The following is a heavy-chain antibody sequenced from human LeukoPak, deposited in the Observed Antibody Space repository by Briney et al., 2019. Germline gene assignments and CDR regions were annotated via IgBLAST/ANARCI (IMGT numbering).Heavy chain of an antibody. D-gene: IGHD1-26*01. CDR1: GGTFSSYA. V-gene: IGHV1-69*05. CDR3: ARVLRVGAASYYYYYMDV. J-gene: IGHJ6*03. CDR2: IIPIFGTA. Sequence: ASVKVSCKASGGTFSSYAISWVRQAPGQGLEWMGGIIPIFGTANYAQKFQGRVTITTDESTSTAYMELSSLRSEDTAVYYCARVLRVGAASYYYYYMDVWGKGTTVTVSS.